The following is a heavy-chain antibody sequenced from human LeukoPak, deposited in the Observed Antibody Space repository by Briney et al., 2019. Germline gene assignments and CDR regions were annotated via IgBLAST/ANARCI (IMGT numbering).Heavy chain of an antibody. D-gene: IGHD2-15*01. V-gene: IGHV3-7*03. CDR2: IKQDGSEK. Sequence: PGGSLRLSCAASGFTFSSYWMSWVRQAPGKGLEWVANIKQDGSEKYYVDSVKGRFTISRDNAKNSLYLQMNSLRAEDTAVYYCAKAHIVVVVAATAFDYWGQGTLVTVSS. CDR3: AKAHIVVVVAATAFDY. J-gene: IGHJ4*02. CDR1: GFTFSSYW.